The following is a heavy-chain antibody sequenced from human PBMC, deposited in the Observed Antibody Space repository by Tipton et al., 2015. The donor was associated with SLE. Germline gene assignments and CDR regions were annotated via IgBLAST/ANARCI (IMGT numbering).Heavy chain of an antibody. CDR1: GFSFSRHG. J-gene: IGHJ5*02. D-gene: IGHD2-15*01. V-gene: IGHV3-20*04. CDR2: INWNGGST. Sequence: SLRLSCAASGFSFSRHGMHWVRQAPGKGLEWVSGINWNGGSTGYADSVKGRFTISRDNAKNSLYLQMNSLRAEDTALYYCARDLYCSGGSCPHWFDPWGQGTLVTVSS. CDR3: ARDLYCSGGSCPHWFDP.